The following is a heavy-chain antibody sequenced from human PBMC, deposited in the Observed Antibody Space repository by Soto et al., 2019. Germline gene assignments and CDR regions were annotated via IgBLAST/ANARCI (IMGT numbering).Heavy chain of an antibody. CDR2: INPNSGGT. V-gene: IGHV1-2*04. CDR1: GYTFIGYY. J-gene: IGHJ6*02. D-gene: IGHD3-16*01. CDR3: ARVGGGLASLGYYGMDV. Sequence: ASVKVSCKASGYTFIGYYIHWVRQAPGQGLEWMGWINPNSGGTNYAQRFQGWVTMTRDRSTGTAYMELSRLKSDDTAVYYCARVGGGLASLGYYGMDVWGQGTTVTVSS.